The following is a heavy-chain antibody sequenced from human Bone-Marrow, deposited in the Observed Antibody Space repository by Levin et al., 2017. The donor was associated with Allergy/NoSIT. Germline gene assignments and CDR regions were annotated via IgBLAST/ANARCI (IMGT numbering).Heavy chain of an antibody. Sequence: RSGGSLRLSCAPSGFSLSHYAIHWVRQAPGKGLEWLAMISYDGTNKYYTESVKGRFTISRDDSKDTVYLQMNSLGGEDTAVYYCARPMLAYSNFPPYDYDGLAVWGQGTTVTVSS. J-gene: IGHJ6*02. D-gene: IGHD4-11*01. CDR3: ARPMLAYSNFPPYDYDGLAV. CDR1: GFSLSHYA. V-gene: IGHV3-30*04. CDR2: ISYDGTNK.